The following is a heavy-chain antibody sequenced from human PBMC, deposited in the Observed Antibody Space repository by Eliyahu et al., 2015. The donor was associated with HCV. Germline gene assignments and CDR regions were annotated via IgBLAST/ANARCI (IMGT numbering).Heavy chain of an antibody. CDR3: ARGPGHSGAYYYFY. Sequence: QVQMVQSGAEVRKPGSSVKVSCKVSGGTFSSFDVSWVRQAPGQGLEWMGGIIPIFGTANYAQKFQGRVTITADESTSTAYMELSSLRSEDTAMYYCARGPGHSGAYYYFYWGQGTLVTVSS. J-gene: IGHJ4*02. V-gene: IGHV1-69*01. CDR1: GGTFSSFD. CDR2: IIPIFGTA. D-gene: IGHD3-22*01.